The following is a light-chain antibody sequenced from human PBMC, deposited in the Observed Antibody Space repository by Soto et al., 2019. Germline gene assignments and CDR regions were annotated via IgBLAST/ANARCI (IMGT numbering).Light chain of an antibody. V-gene: IGKV1-5*03. CDR1: QSISVW. J-gene: IGKJ1*01. CDR2: KAS. CDR3: QHYNGYWT. Sequence: DIQMTQSPSTLSASVGDRVTITCRASQSISVWLAWYQQKAGKAPNLLIYKASRLESGVPSRFSGSGSGTEFTLTISSLQTDDFATYYCQHYNGYWTFGQGTKVDIK.